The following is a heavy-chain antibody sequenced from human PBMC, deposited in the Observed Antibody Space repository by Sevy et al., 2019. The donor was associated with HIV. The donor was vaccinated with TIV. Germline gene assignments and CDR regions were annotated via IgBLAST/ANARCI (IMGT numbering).Heavy chain of an antibody. V-gene: IGHV1-2*02. J-gene: IGHJ3*02. CDR2: INANNGGT. CDR3: TRQDSSASDI. Sequence: ASVKVSSKSSGYTFTGYYMHWVRQAPGQGLEWMGWINANNGGTNYAQRFQGRVTMTRDTSITTAYMELSRLTSDDTAVYYCTRQDSSASDIWGQETVVTVSS. CDR1: GYTFTGYY. D-gene: IGHD2-15*01.